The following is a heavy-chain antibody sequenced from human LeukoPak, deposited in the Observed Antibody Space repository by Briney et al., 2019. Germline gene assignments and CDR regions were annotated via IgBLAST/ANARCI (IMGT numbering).Heavy chain of an antibody. D-gene: IGHD6-19*01. V-gene: IGHV1-46*01. CDR2: INPSGDNT. Sequence: ASVKVSCKASGYTFTNNFMHWVRQAPGQGLEWIGIINPSGDNTWYAQKFQGRVTMTRGMATSTAYMELRSLRSDDTAVYYCARYPQYSSGWYGTDYWGQGTLVTVSS. J-gene: IGHJ4*02. CDR1: GYTFTNNF. CDR3: ARYPQYSSGWYGTDY.